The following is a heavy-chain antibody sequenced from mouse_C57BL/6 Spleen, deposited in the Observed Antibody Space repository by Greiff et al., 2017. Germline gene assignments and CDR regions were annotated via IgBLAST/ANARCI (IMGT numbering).Heavy chain of an antibody. J-gene: IGHJ4*01. CDR1: GYTFTSYW. CDR2: IDASDSYT. D-gene: IGHD2-2*01. Sequence: VQLQQPGAELVMPGASVKLSCKASGYTFTSYWMHWVKQRPGQGLEWIGEIDASDSYTNYNQKFKGKSTLTVDKSSSTAYMQLSSLTSEDSAVYYCARKRAGYDVPYAMDYWGQGTSVTVSS. V-gene: IGHV1-69*01. CDR3: ARKRAGYDVPYAMDY.